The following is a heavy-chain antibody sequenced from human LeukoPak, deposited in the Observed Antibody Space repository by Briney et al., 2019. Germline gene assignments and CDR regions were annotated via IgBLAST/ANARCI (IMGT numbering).Heavy chain of an antibody. CDR3: ARDHFDYRLDY. J-gene: IGHJ4*02. CDR1: GFTFSSYA. CDR2: ISGSGGST. D-gene: IGHD4-11*01. V-gene: IGHV3-23*01. Sequence: GGSLRLSCAASGFTFSSYAMSWVRQAPGKGLEWVSTISGSGGSTYYADSVKGRFTISRDNSKNTLYLQMNSLRAEDTAVYYCARDHFDYRLDYWGQGTLVTVSS.